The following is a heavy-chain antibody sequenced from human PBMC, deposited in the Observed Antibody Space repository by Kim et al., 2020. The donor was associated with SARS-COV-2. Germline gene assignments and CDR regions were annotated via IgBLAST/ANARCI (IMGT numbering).Heavy chain of an antibody. Sequence: GGSLRLSCAASGFTFSSYWMSWVRQAPGKGLEWVANIKQDGSEKYYVDSVKGRFTISRDNAKNSLYLQMNSLRAEDTAVYYCARDTEGGSSGWWAGYYYYYYGMDVWGQGTTVTVSS. J-gene: IGHJ6*02. D-gene: IGHD6-19*01. CDR1: GFTFSSYW. CDR2: IKQDGSEK. CDR3: ARDTEGGSSGWWAGYYYYYYGMDV. V-gene: IGHV3-7*03.